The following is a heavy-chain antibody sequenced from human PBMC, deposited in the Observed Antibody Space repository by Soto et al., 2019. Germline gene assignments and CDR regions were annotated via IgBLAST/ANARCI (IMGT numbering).Heavy chain of an antibody. Sequence: QVQPVQSGAEEKKPGASVKVSRKASGYTFTSYTMNWVRQAPGQRLEWMGWINAGNGNIKYSEKFQGRVTITRDTSASIAYMELSSLRSEDTAVYYCARSPSLFIDYWGQGTLVTVSS. CDR2: INAGNGNI. J-gene: IGHJ4*02. D-gene: IGHD3-10*01. CDR3: ARSPSLFIDY. CDR1: GYTFTSYT. V-gene: IGHV1-3*05.